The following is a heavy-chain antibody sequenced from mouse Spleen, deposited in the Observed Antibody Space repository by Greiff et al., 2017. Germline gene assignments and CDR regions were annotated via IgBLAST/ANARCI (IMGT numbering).Heavy chain of an antibody. CDR3: ARSSPGAMDY. CDR1: GFTFSDYG. D-gene: IGHD1-1*01. CDR2: ISSGSSTL. J-gene: IGHJ4*01. V-gene: IGHV5-17*01. Sequence: EVKLMESGGGLVKPGGSLTLSCAASGFTFSDYGMHWVRQAPEKGLEWVAYISSGSSTLYYADTVKGRFTISRDNAKNTLFLQKSSLRSEDTAMYYCARSSPGAMDYWGQGTSVTVSS.